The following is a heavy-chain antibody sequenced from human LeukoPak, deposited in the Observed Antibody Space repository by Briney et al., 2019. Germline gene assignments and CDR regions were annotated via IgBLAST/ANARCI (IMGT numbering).Heavy chain of an antibody. CDR1: GYTFTRYY. D-gene: IGHD2-15*01. V-gene: IGHV1-46*01. J-gene: IGHJ4*02. Sequence: ASVKVSCKASGYTFTRYYMHWVRQAPGQGLEWMGIINSSGGGTSYAQKFQGRVTMTRDMSTSTVYMELRSLRSDDTAVYYCARGPRIFSDYWGQGTLVTVSS. CDR3: ARGPRIFSDY. CDR2: INSSGGGT.